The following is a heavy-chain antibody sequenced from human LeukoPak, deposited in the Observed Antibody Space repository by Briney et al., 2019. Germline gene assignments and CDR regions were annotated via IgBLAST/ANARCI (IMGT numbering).Heavy chain of an antibody. Sequence: GGSLRLSCAASGFTFSSYWMSWVRQAPGKGLEWVANIKQDGSEKYYVDSVEGRFTISRDNAKNSLYLQMNSLRAEDTAVYYCAKGRYCSGGSCDSAVDPWGQGTLVTVSS. CDR3: AKGRYCSGGSCDSAVDP. D-gene: IGHD2-15*01. CDR1: GFTFSSYW. J-gene: IGHJ5*02. V-gene: IGHV3-7*03. CDR2: IKQDGSEK.